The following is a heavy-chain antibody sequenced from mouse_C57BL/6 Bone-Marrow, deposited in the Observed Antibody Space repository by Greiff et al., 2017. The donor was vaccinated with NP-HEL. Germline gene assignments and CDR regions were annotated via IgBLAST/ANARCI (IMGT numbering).Heavy chain of an antibody. V-gene: IGHV5-12*01. CDR2: ISNGGGST. CDR1: GFTFSDYY. Sequence: EVQLVESGGGLVQPGGSLKLSCAASGFTFSDYYMYWVRQTPEKRLEWVAYISNGGGSTYYPDTVKGRFTITRDTAKNTLYLQMSRLKSEDTAMYYCAGQELTGTSWFAYWGQGTLVTVSA. D-gene: IGHD4-1*01. J-gene: IGHJ3*01. CDR3: AGQELTGTSWFAY.